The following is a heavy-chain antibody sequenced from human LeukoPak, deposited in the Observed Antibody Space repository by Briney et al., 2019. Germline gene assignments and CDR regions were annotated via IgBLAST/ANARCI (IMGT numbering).Heavy chain of an antibody. V-gene: IGHV1-18*01. D-gene: IGHD3-22*01. J-gene: IGHJ4*02. CDR2: ISAYSGDT. CDR3: ARQPPRYYDTQTCDY. CDR1: GYTFTNYG. Sequence: ASVKVSCKASGYTFTNYGISWVRQAPGRGLEWMGWISAYSGDTISAQKFQGRATMTIERSTSTAYIELRSRRYDDTAVYYCARQPPRYYDTQTCDYWGQGNLVTVSS.